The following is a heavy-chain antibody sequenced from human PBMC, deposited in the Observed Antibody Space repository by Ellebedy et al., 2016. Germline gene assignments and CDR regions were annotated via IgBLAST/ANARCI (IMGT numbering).Heavy chain of an antibody. V-gene: IGHV4-59*04. D-gene: IGHD6-19*01. Sequence: SETLSLTCTVSGGSISSYYWSWIRQPPGKGLEWIGYIYYSGSTYYNPSLKSRVPISVDTSKNQFSLKLRSVTAADTAVYNCARHPLEWLVGPMYFDYWGQGTLVTVSS. J-gene: IGHJ4*02. CDR2: IYYSGST. CDR3: ARHPLEWLVGPMYFDY. CDR1: GGSISSYY.